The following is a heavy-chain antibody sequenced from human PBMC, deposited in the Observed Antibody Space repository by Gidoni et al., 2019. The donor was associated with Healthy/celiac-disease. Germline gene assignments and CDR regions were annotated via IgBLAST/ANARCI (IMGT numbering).Heavy chain of an antibody. Sequence: EVQLVESGGGLVQPGGSLRLSCAASGFPFSSYWMSWVRQAPGKGLEWVANIKQDGSEKYYVDSVKGRFTISRDNAKNSLYLQMNSLRAEDTAVYYCAREEQWLVRVFDYWGQGTLVTVSS. V-gene: IGHV3-7*03. CDR2: IKQDGSEK. CDR3: AREEQWLVRVFDY. CDR1: GFPFSSYW. D-gene: IGHD6-19*01. J-gene: IGHJ4*02.